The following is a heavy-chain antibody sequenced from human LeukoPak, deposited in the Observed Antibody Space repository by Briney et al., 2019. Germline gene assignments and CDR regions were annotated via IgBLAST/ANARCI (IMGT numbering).Heavy chain of an antibody. CDR2: IRYDGSNK. J-gene: IGHJ5*02. Sequence: GGSLRLSCAASGFTFSSYGMHWVRQAPGKGLEWVAFIRYDGSNKYYADSVKGRFTIPRDNSKNTLYLQMNSLRAEDTAVYYCAKDESSSWYNWFDPWGQGTLVTVSS. CDR3: AKDESSSWYNWFDP. CDR1: GFTFSSYG. V-gene: IGHV3-30*02. D-gene: IGHD6-13*01.